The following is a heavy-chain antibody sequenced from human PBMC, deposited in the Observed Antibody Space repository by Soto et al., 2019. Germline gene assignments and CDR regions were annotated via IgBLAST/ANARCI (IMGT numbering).Heavy chain of an antibody. CDR1: GLTFTSYA. J-gene: IGHJ4*02. Sequence: PGGSLRLSCTASGLTFTSYAIHWVRQAPGKGLEWVSVISEDGGNKYFAESVRGRFLISRDNSKNTVYLQMNSLRAEDTAVYYCVRGEAAATGPLFDYWGQGTLVTVSS. CDR2: ISEDGGNK. V-gene: IGHV3-30-3*01. D-gene: IGHD6-13*01. CDR3: VRGEAAATGPLFDY.